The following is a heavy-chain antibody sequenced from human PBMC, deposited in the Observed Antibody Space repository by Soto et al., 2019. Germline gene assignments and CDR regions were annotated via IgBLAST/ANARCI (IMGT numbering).Heavy chain of an antibody. CDR2: IYWDDDK. D-gene: IGHD2-15*01. V-gene: IGHV2-5*02. Sequence: QITLKESGPTLVQPTQTLTLTCTFSGFSLSTSAVGVGWIRQPPGKALEWLAFIYWDDDKRYSPSLKSSLTITKDTSKNQVVLAMTNMDPVDTATYYSAHLVVAALTYYFDYWGQGTLVTVSS. CDR3: AHLVVAALTYYFDY. CDR1: GFSLSTSAVG. J-gene: IGHJ4*02.